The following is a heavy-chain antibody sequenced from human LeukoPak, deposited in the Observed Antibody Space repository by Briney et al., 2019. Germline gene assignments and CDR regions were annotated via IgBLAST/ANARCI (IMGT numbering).Heavy chain of an antibody. Sequence: SETLSLTCTVSGGSISSYYWSWLRQPPGKGLEWIGFIYYSGSTHYKSSLKSRVTISVDTSKNQFSLRLTSVTAADTAVYYCARHSGSSPHYFDYWGQGTLVTVSS. CDR1: GGSISSYY. CDR2: IYYSGST. J-gene: IGHJ4*02. D-gene: IGHD1-26*01. V-gene: IGHV4-59*08. CDR3: ARHSGSSPHYFDY.